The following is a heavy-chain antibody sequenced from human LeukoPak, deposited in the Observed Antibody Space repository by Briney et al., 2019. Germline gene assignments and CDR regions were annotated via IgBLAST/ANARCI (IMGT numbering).Heavy chain of an antibody. V-gene: IGHV4-4*07. D-gene: IGHD2-2*01. CDR3: ARGDRVVPASMSFDY. J-gene: IGHJ4*02. CDR1: GGSISSYY. CDR2: IYTSGST. Sequence: SETLSLTCTVSGGSISSYYWSWIRQPAGKGLEWIGRIYTSGSTNYNPSLKSRVTMSVDTSKNQFSLKLSSVTAADTAVYYCARGDRVVPASMSFDYWGQGTLVTVSS.